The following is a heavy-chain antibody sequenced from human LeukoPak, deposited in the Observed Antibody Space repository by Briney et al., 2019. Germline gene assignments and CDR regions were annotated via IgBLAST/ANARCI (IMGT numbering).Heavy chain of an antibody. CDR1: GYSISSGYY. CDR3: ATSLRTMVRVKEPNWFDP. V-gene: IGHV4-38-2*02. CDR2: INHSGST. Sequence: SETLSLTCTVSGYSISSGYYWGWIRQPPGKGLEWIGEINHSGSTNYNPSLKSRVTISVDTSKNQFSLKLSSVTAADTAVYYCATSLRTMVRVKEPNWFDPWGQGTLVTVSS. J-gene: IGHJ5*02. D-gene: IGHD3-10*01.